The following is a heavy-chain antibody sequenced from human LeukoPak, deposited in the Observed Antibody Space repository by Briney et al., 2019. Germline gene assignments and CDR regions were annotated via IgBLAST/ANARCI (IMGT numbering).Heavy chain of an antibody. CDR3: AKSISSPPYYYGMDV. V-gene: IGHV3-23*01. D-gene: IGHD6-13*01. J-gene: IGHJ6*02. CDR1: GFTFSSYA. CDR2: ISGSGGST. Sequence: QPGGSLRLSCAASGFTFSSYAMSWVRQAPGKGLEWVSTISGSGGSTYYADSVKGRFTISRDNSKNTLYLQMSSLRAEDTAVYYCAKSISSPPYYYGMDVWGQGTTVTVSS.